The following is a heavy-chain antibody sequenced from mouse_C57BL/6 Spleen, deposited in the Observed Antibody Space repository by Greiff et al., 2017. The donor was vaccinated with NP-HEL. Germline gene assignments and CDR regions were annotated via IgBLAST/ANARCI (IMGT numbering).Heavy chain of an antibody. V-gene: IGHV1-15*01. J-gene: IGHJ1*03. CDR1: GYTFTDYE. D-gene: IGHD1-1*01. CDR3: TRGYGSYWYFDV. Sequence: VQLQQSGAELVRPGASVTLSCKASGYTFTDYEMHWVKQTPVHGLEWIGAIDPETGGTAYNQKFKGKAILTADKSSSTAYMELRSLTSEDSAVYYCTRGYGSYWYFDVWGTGTTVTVSS. CDR2: IDPETGGT.